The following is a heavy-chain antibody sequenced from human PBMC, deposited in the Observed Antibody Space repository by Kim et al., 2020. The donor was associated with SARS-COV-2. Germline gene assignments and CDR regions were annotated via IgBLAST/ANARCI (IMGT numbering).Heavy chain of an antibody. V-gene: IGHV1-18*04. CDR1: GYTFTSYG. D-gene: IGHD6-13*01. J-gene: IGHJ6*02. CDR3: ARDQFGSSSWYSPKSYYYYYGMDV. Sequence: ASVKVSCKASGYTFTSYGISWVRQAPGQGLEWMGWISAYNGNTNYAQKLQGRVTMTTDTSTSTAYMELRSLRSDDTAVYYCARDQFGSSSWYSPKSYYYYYGMDVWGQGTTVTVSS. CDR2: ISAYNGNT.